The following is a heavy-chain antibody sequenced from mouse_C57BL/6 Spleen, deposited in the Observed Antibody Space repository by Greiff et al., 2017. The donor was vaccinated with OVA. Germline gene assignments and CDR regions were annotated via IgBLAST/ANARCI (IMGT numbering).Heavy chain of an antibody. V-gene: IGHV3-1*01. CDR1: GYSITSGYD. CDR2: ISYSGST. J-gene: IGHJ2*01. CDR3: ARDSGYGNYFDY. Sequence: EVQGVESGPGMVKPSQSLSLTCTVTGYSITSGYDWHWIRHFPGNKLEWMGYISYSGSTNYNPSLKSRISITHDTSKNHFFLKLNSVTTEDTATYYCARDSGYGNYFDYWGQGTTLTVSS. D-gene: IGHD2-10*02.